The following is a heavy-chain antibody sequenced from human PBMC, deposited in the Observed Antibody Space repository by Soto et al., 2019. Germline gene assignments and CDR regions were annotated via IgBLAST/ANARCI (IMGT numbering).Heavy chain of an antibody. CDR2: IYYSGST. CDR3: ARLSEIRYFDWLSPDDFPILGGPYY. D-gene: IGHD3-9*01. Sequence: ETLSLTCTVSGGSISSSSYYWGWIRQPPGKGLEWIGSIYYSGSTYYNPSLKSRVTISADTSKNQFSLKLSSVTAADTAVYYCARLSEIRYFDWLSPDDFPILGGPYYWGQGTLVTVSS. V-gene: IGHV4-39*01. CDR1: GGSISSSSYY. J-gene: IGHJ4*02.